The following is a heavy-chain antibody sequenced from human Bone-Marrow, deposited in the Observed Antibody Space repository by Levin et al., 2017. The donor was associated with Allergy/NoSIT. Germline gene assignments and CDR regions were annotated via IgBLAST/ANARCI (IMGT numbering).Heavy chain of an antibody. D-gene: IGHD5/OR15-5a*01. V-gene: IGHV1-24*01. J-gene: IGHJ4*02. Sequence: PGESLKISCKVSGHTLTELSIHWVRQAPGKGPEWMGGFDPEDGQTIYAQKFQGRVIMTEDISTDTAFMEMTSLRSDDTAVYFCATEGGGHSVPQRYFDHWGQGTRVTVSS. CDR3: ATEGGGHSVPQRYFDH. CDR2: FDPEDGQT. CDR1: GHTLTELS.